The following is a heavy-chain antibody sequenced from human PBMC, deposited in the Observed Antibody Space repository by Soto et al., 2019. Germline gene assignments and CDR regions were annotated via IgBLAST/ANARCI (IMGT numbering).Heavy chain of an antibody. D-gene: IGHD3-22*01. CDR3: ASVLGSSGYSDAFDI. J-gene: IGHJ3*02. CDR1: GYTFTSYG. CDR2: ISAYNGNT. Sequence: ASVKVSCKASGYTFTSYGISWVRQAPGQGLEWMGWISAYNGNTNYAQKLQGRVTMTTDTSTSTAYMELRSLRSDDTAVYYCASVLGSSGYSDAFDIWGQGTMVTVSS. V-gene: IGHV1-18*01.